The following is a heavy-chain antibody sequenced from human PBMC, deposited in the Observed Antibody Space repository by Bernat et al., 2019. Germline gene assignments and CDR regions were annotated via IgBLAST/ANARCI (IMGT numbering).Heavy chain of an antibody. CDR1: GGSISRSNYY. J-gene: IGHJ4*02. D-gene: IGHD5-12*01. CDR3: ASEGYSGYDPFDY. Sequence: QLQLQESGPGLVKPSETLSLTCTVSGGSISRSNYYWGWIRQPPGKGLEWIGSMHYSGTTYYNPSLKSRVTISVDTSKNQFSLRLRSVTAADMAVYYCASEGYSGYDPFDYWGQGTLVTVSS. CDR2: MHYSGTT. V-gene: IGHV4-39*01.